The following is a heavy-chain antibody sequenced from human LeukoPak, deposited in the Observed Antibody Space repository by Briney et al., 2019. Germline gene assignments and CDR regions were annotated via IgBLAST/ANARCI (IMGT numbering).Heavy chain of an antibody. CDR3: AKDFAAGLLRLDAFDI. D-gene: IGHD5/OR15-5a*01. Sequence: AGGSLRLSCAASGFSFTDAWMSWVRQAPGKGLEWVSAISGSGGSTYYADSVKGRFTISRDNSKNALYLQMNSLRAEDTAVYYCAKDFAAGLLRLDAFDIWGQGTMVTVSS. V-gene: IGHV3-23*01. J-gene: IGHJ3*02. CDR1: GFSFTDAW. CDR2: ISGSGGST.